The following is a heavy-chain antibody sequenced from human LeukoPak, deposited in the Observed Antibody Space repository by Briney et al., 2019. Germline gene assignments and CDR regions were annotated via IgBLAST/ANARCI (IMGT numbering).Heavy chain of an antibody. D-gene: IGHD3-16*01. V-gene: IGHV3-48*03. J-gene: IGHJ4*02. Sequence: GGSLRLSCAGSGLTFSNYEMNWVRQAPGKGLGWVSFISGSGSRIYYADSVQGRFTISRDNAKNSLFLQMDNLRVDDTGVYYCAKDQGRGGFGLDCWGQGTLVTVSS. CDR1: GLTFSNYE. CDR2: ISGSGSRI. CDR3: AKDQGRGGFGLDC.